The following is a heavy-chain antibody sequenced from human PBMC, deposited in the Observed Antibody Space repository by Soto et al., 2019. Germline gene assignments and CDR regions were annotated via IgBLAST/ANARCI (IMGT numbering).Heavy chain of an antibody. Sequence: VQLVESGGGVVQPGRSLRLSCAASGFAFSDYAMHSVRQATGKGLEWVAVVSHDGRNTHYADSVKGRFTISRDSSKNTVSLEMTILRAEDTAVYYCAKGGRQWLVTSDFNYWGQGALVTVSS. V-gene: IGHV3-30*18. D-gene: IGHD6-19*01. CDR3: AKGGRQWLVTSDFNY. CDR2: VSHDGRNT. J-gene: IGHJ4*02. CDR1: GFAFSDYA.